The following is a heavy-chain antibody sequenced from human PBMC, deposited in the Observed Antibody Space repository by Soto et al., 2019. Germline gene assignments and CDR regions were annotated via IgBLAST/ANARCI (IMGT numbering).Heavy chain of an antibody. CDR1: GGSISSYY. CDR3: ARVGGDYDVGNYYYGMDV. J-gene: IGHJ6*02. CDR2: IYYSGST. D-gene: IGHD4-17*01. V-gene: IGHV4-59*01. Sequence: SETLSLTCTVSGGSISSYYWSWIRQPPGKGLEWIGYIYYSGSTNYNPSLKSRVTISVDTSKNQFSLKLSSVTAADTAVYYCARVGGDYDVGNYYYGMDVWGQGTTVTVSS.